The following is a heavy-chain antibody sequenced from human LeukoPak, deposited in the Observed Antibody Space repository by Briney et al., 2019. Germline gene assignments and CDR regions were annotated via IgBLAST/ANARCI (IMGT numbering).Heavy chain of an antibody. Sequence: SETLSLTCTVSGYSISSGYHWGWIRQPPGKGLEWIGSIYHSGSTYYNPSLKSRVTISVDTSKNQFSLKLSSVTAADTAVYYCGRVPTYYYDSSGYLIDPWGQGTLVTVSS. CDR2: IYHSGST. V-gene: IGHV4-38-2*02. CDR3: GRVPTYYYDSSGYLIDP. J-gene: IGHJ5*02. D-gene: IGHD3-22*01. CDR1: GYSISSGYH.